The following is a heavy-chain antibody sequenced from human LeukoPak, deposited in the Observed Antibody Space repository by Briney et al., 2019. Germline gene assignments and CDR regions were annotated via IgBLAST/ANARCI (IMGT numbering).Heavy chain of an antibody. CDR3: ARGRWLQLNYFDY. V-gene: IGHV4-39*07. D-gene: IGHD5-24*01. CDR1: GGSISSSSYY. CDR2: IYYSGST. J-gene: IGHJ4*02. Sequence: PSETLSLTCTVSGGSISSSSYYWGWIRQPPGKGLEWIGSIYYSGSTYYNPSLKSRVTISVDTSKNQFSLKLSSVTAADTAVYYCARGRWLQLNYFDYWGQGTLVTVSS.